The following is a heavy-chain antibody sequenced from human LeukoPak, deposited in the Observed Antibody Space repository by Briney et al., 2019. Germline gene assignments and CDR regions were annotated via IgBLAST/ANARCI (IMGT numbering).Heavy chain of an antibody. CDR1: GFTFSNYA. CDR2: ISSYGDST. Sequence: PGGSLRLSCAASGFTFSNYAMHWVRQAPGKGLDYVSSISSYGDSTYYANSVKGRFTISRDNSKNTVYLQMDSLRAEDTAVYYCAKVGHGSGSYYKFDYWGQGTLVTVSS. CDR3: AKVGHGSGSYYKFDY. J-gene: IGHJ4*02. D-gene: IGHD3-10*01. V-gene: IGHV3-64*01.